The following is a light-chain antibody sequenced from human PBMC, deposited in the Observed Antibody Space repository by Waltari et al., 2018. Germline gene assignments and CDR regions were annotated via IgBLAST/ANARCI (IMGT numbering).Light chain of an antibody. CDR1: QNISDW. Sequence: DIQMTQSTPTLSASLGVRVTLTCRASQNISDWLAWYQQKPGRAPKLLIYKASTLEVGVPSRFGGSESGTEFTLTISSLQPDDSATYYCQHYNGYSTFGQGTKVEIK. J-gene: IGKJ1*01. CDR2: KAS. V-gene: IGKV1-5*03. CDR3: QHYNGYST.